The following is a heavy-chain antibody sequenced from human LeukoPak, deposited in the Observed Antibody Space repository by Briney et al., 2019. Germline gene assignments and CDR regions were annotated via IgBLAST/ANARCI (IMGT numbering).Heavy chain of an antibody. J-gene: IGHJ4*02. CDR2: IYYSGTT. CDR3: ARQGSGWSGAFDF. CDR1: GGSIKSSSYY. D-gene: IGHD6-19*01. Sequence: ASETLSLTCTVSGGSIKSSSYYWGWMRQPPGKGLEWIANIYYSGTTYYNPSLKSRVTTSVDTSKNHFSLRLNSVTAADTAVYYCARQGSGWSGAFDFWGQGTLITV. V-gene: IGHV4-39*01.